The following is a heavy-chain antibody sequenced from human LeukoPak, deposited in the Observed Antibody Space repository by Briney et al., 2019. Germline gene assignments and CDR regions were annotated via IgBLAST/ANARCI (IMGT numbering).Heavy chain of an antibody. Sequence: ASVKVSCKASGYTFTSYGISWVRQAPGRALEWMGWIGAYNGNTNYAQKLQGRVTMTTDTSTSTAYMELRSLRSDDTAVYYCARGRGYCSSTSCQLTDYWGQGTLVTVSS. D-gene: IGHD2-2*01. CDR3: ARGRGYCSSTSCQLTDY. J-gene: IGHJ4*02. CDR1: GYTFTSYG. CDR2: IGAYNGNT. V-gene: IGHV1-18*01.